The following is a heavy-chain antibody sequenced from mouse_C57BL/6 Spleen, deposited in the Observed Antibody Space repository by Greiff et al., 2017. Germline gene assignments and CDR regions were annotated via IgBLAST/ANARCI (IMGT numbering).Heavy chain of an antibody. CDR3: ARSAGKGYFYV. V-gene: IGHV1-72*01. D-gene: IGHD4-1*01. Sequence: VQLQQSGAELVKPGASVKLSCKASGYTFTSYWLHWVKQRPGRGLEWIGRIDPNSGGTKYNEKFKSKATLTVDKPSSTAYMQLSSLTSEDSAVDYGARSAGKGYFYVWGTRTTVTVSS. J-gene: IGHJ1*03. CDR2: IDPNSGGT. CDR1: GYTFTSYW.